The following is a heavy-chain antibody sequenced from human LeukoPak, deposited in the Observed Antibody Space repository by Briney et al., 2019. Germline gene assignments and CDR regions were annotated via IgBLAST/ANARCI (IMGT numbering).Heavy chain of an antibody. CDR2: INPSGGGT. CDR1: GYTFISYF. J-gene: IGHJ4*02. Sequence: GASVKVSCRASGYTFISYFMHWVRQAPGQGLEWMGTINPSGGGTNYAQKFEGRVTMTRDMSTSTVYMELSSLRSEETAVYYCARGVDGDYSVWGQGTLVTVSS. D-gene: IGHD4-17*01. CDR3: ARGVDGDYSV. V-gene: IGHV1-46*01.